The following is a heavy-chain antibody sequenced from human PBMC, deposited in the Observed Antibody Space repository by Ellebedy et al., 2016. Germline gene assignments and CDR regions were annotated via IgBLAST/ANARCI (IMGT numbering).Heavy chain of an antibody. CDR1: GFTFNTYW. Sequence: GESLKISCAASGFTFNTYWMHWVRQAPGKRLVWVSRINSDGSSTTYADSVKGRFTISRDNAKNTLYLQMNSLRAEDTAVYYCSMVSTVDYFDYWGQGTLVTVSS. CDR3: SMVSTVDYFDY. V-gene: IGHV3-74*01. CDR2: INSDGSST. D-gene: IGHD4-23*01. J-gene: IGHJ4*02.